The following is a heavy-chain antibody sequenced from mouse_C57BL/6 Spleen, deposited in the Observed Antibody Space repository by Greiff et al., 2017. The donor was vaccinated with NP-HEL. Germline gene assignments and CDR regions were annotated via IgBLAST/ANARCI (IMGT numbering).Heavy chain of an antibody. Sequence: QVQLKQSGPELVKPGASVKISCKASGYAFSSSWMNWVKQRPGQGLEWIGRIYPGDGDTNYNGKFKGKATLTADKPSSTAYMQLSSLTSEDSAVYFCARDDYYGSSLDYWGQGTTLTVSS. D-gene: IGHD1-1*01. CDR3: ARDDYYGSSLDY. J-gene: IGHJ2*01. CDR1: GYAFSSSW. V-gene: IGHV1-82*01. CDR2: IYPGDGDT.